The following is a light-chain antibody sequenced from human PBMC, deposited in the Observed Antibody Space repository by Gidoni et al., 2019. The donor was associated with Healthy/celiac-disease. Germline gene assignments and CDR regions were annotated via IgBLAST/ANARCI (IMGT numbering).Light chain of an antibody. J-gene: IGKJ1*01. CDR1: QSVTSN. V-gene: IGKV3-15*01. Sequence: EVVMTQSPATLSVSPGERAPLSCRASQSVTSNLAWYHQKPGQAPRLLIYDASTRATGIPARFTGSGSGTEFTLTISSLQSEDFAIYYCQQYNNWPWTFGQGTKVEIK. CDR3: QQYNNWPWT. CDR2: DAS.